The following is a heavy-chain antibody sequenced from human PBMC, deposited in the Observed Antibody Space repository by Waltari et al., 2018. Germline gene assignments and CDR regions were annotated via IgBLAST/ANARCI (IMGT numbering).Heavy chain of an antibody. V-gene: IGHV4-61*02. J-gene: IGHJ4*02. D-gene: IGHD3-22*01. CDR3: AREHYYDSVWFDY. CDR2: IYTSGST. Sequence: QVQLQESGPGLVKPSQTLSLTCTVSGGSISSGSYSWGWIRQPAGKGLEWIGRIYTSGSTNYNPSLKSRVTISVDTSKNQFSLKLSSVTAADTAVYYCAREHYYDSVWFDYWGQGTLVTVSS. CDR1: GGSISSGSYS.